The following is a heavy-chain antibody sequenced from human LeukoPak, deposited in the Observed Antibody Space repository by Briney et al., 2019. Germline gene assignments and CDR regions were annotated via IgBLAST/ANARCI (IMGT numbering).Heavy chain of an antibody. CDR2: IKEDGSEN. CDR1: GFTFSSYW. CDR3: AREHSSGWYYFDY. D-gene: IGHD6-19*01. J-gene: IGHJ4*02. Sequence: GGSLRLSCAASGFTFSSYWLSWVRQAPGKGLAWVATIKEDGSENYYVDSVKGRFTISRDKAKNSLYLQMNSLRAEDTAMYYCAREHSSGWYYFDYWGQGTLVTVSS. V-gene: IGHV3-7*01.